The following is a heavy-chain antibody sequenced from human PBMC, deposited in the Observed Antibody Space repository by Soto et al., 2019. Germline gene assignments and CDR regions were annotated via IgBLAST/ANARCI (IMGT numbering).Heavy chain of an antibody. Sequence: QVQLVQSGAEMKKPGASVKVSCKASGYTFTSYGVCWVRQAPGQGLEWMGWISAYNGHTNYAQKLQGRVTMTTDTSTSTAYKELRSLRSDGTAVYYCARDRGSYALDYWGQGTLVTVSS. CDR2: ISAYNGHT. CDR1: GYTFTSYG. D-gene: IGHD1-26*01. J-gene: IGHJ4*02. CDR3: ARDRGSYALDY. V-gene: IGHV1-18*01.